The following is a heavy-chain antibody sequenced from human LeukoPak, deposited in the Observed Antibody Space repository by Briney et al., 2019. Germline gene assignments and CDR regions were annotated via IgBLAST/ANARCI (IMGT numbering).Heavy chain of an antibody. J-gene: IGHJ4*02. CDR3: ARDQDLERRRAIFDY. Sequence: GGSLRLSCAASGFTFSSYAMHWVRQAPGKGLEWVAVISYDGSNKYYADSAKGRFTISRDNSKNTLYLQMNSLRAEDTAVYYCARDQDLERRRAIFDYWGQGTLVTVSS. CDR1: GFTFSSYA. CDR2: ISYDGSNK. V-gene: IGHV3-30-3*01. D-gene: IGHD2-15*01.